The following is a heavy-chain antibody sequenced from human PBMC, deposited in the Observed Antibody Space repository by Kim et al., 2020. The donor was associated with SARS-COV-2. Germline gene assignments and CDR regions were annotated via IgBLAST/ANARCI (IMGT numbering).Heavy chain of an antibody. CDR1: GFTFDDYA. J-gene: IGHJ4*02. D-gene: IGHD4-17*01. CDR2: INWNAGTI. Sequence: GGSLRLSCTASGFTFDDYAMHWVRQAPGKGPEWVAGINWNAGTIGYADSVKGRFTITRDNAENSLFLQMNNLRVEDTALYYCVRDKAGDYLWYFDSWGQG. CDR3: VRDKAGDYLWYFDS. V-gene: IGHV3-9*01.